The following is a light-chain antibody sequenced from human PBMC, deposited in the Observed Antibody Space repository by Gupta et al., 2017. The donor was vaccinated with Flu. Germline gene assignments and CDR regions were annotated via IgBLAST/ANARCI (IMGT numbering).Light chain of an antibody. CDR3: QHHNDWRRT. CDR1: QNIANN. J-gene: IGKJ2*01. CDR2: SAS. Sequence: PATLSVYPGERVTLSCRADQNIANNVAWYQQKPGQPPRLLIYSASTRATGIPARFSGSGSGTEFTLTISSLQSEDFAVYYCQHHNDWRRTFGQGTKLDIK. V-gene: IGKV3-15*01.